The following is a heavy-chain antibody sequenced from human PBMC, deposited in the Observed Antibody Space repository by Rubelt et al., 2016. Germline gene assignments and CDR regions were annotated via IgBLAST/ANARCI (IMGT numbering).Heavy chain of an antibody. V-gene: IGHV1-18*01. CDR2: ISAYNGNT. D-gene: IGHD4-23*01. CDR1: GYTFTSYG. Sequence: QVQLVQSGAEVKKPGASVKVSCKASGYTFTSYGISWVRQAPGQGLEWMGWISAYNGNTNVAQKVQGRVTMTRETSTSTVYMELSSLRSEDTAVYYCARAERTVGSCFDYWGQGTLVTVSS. CDR3: ARAERTVGSCFDY. J-gene: IGHJ4*02.